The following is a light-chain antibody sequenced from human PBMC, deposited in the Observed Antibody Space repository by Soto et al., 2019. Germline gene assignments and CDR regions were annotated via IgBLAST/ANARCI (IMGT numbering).Light chain of an antibody. Sequence: DIVMTQSPDSLAVSLGERATINCKSSQSVLFSSNNKNYLAWYQQKPGQPPKLLIYWASTRESGVPDRFSGSGSGTDFTPTISSLQAEDVAVYYCQQYYGIPLTFGGGTKVEIK. CDR2: WAS. CDR3: QQYYGIPLT. J-gene: IGKJ4*01. CDR1: QSVLFSSNNKNY. V-gene: IGKV4-1*01.